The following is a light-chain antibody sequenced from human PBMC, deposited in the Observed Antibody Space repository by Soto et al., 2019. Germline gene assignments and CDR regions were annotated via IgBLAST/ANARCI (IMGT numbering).Light chain of an antibody. CDR2: DAS. Sequence: EIVLTQSPATLSLSPGERATLSCRASQNIGSNFLAWYQHKPGRAPRLLIYDASSSATGIPVRFSGSGSGTDFTLTISSLEPEDFAVYYCQHRYNWTPLAFGGGTKVEMK. CDR3: QHRYNWTPLA. CDR1: QNIGSN. V-gene: IGKV3-11*01. J-gene: IGKJ4*01.